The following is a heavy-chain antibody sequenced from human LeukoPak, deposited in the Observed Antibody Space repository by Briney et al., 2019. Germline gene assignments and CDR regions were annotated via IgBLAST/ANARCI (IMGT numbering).Heavy chain of an antibody. CDR2: IYNSGST. Sequence: PSETLSLTCTVSGGSISNYYWIWIRQPPGKGLEWIGYIYNSGSTNYNPSLKSRGTISLDTSRNQFSLILNSVTAADTAVYYCARDGALRVPIDNWGQGTLVTVSS. J-gene: IGHJ4*02. V-gene: IGHV4-59*01. D-gene: IGHD4-17*01. CDR1: GGSISNYY. CDR3: ARDGALRVPIDN.